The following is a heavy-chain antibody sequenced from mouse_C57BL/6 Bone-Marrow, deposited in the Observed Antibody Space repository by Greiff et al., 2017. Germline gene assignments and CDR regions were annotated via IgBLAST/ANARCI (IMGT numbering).Heavy chain of an antibody. CDR3: ARRVLRGAMDY. Sequence: EVQLQQSGPELVKPGASVKIPCKASGYTFTDYNMDWVKQSHGKSLEWIGDINPNNGGTIYNQKFKGKATLTVDKSSSTAYMELRSLTSEDTAVYYCARRVLRGAMDYWGQGTSVTVSS. CDR2: INPNNGGT. V-gene: IGHV1-18*01. CDR1: GYTFTDYN. J-gene: IGHJ4*01.